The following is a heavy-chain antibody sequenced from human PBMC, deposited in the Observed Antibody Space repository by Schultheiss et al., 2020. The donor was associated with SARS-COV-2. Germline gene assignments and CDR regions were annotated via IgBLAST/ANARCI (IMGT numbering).Heavy chain of an antibody. Sequence: GESLKISCAGSGFPFSAYGMNWVRQAPGKGLEWVSVIYSGGSTYYADSVKGRFTISRDNAKNSLYLQMNDLRAEDTAVYYCARDDIWGQGAMVTVSS. CDR2: IYSGGST. CDR1: GFPFSAYG. CDR3: ARDDI. J-gene: IGHJ3*02. V-gene: IGHV3-66*01.